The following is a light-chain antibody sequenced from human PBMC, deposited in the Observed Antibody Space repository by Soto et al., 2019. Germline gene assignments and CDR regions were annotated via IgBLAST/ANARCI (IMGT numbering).Light chain of an antibody. CDR1: QSVLYSSNNKNY. J-gene: IGKJ4*01. CDR3: QQYYSTPLT. CDR2: WAP. Sequence: DIVMTQSPDSLAVSLGERATINCKSSQSVLYSSNNKNYLAWYQQKPGQPPKLLIYWAPTRESGFPDRFSGSGYGTDFTLTISRLQAEDVAVYYCQQYYSTPLTFGGGTKVEIK. V-gene: IGKV4-1*01.